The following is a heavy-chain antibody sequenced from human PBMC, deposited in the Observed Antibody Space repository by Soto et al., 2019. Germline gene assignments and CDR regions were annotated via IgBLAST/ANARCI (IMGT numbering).Heavy chain of an antibody. CDR3: ARPGGVTMIVVDPGAFDI. Sequence: QVQLLQSGAVVQKPGSSVKVSCKASGGTFSSYAISWVRQAPGQGLEWIGGIIPIFGTAKYAQKLQGRVTITEDEYTRTAYMELSSLRSEDTAVYYCARPGGVTMIVVDPGAFDIWGQGTMVTVSS. CDR1: GGTFSSYA. V-gene: IGHV1-69*01. J-gene: IGHJ3*02. CDR2: IIPIFGTA. D-gene: IGHD3-22*01.